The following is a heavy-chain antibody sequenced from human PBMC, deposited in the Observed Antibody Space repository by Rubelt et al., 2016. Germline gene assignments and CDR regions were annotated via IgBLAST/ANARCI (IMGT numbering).Heavy chain of an antibody. V-gene: IGHV3-21*05. J-gene: IGHJ4*02. D-gene: IGHD5-24*01. CDR3: ARERDGYNYLDY. CDR2: ISSSSSYT. CDR1: GFTFSSYS. Sequence: AAGGFTFSSYSMTWVRQAPGKGLEWVSYISSSSSYTNYADSVKGRFTISRDNAKNSLYLQMNSLRAEDTAVYYCARERDGYNYLDYWGQGTLVTVSS.